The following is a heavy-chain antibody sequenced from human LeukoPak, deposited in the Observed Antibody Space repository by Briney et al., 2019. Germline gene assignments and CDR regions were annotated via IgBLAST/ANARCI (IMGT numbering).Heavy chain of an antibody. J-gene: IGHJ6*03. V-gene: IGHV1-46*01. CDR2: INPSGGST. CDR1: GYTFTSHY. CDR3: ARGVGGLGNMDV. D-gene: IGHD3-16*01. Sequence: ASVRVSCKSSGYTFTSHYMHWVRQAPGQGLEWMGIINPSGGSTSYAQKFQGRVTMTRDMSTSTDYMELSSLRSDDTAVYFCARGVGGLGNMDVWGEGTTVIVSS.